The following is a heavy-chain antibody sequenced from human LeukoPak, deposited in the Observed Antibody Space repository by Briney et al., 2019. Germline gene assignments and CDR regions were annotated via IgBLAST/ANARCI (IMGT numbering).Heavy chain of an antibody. CDR3: ARARYYDFWSGHRYYFDY. V-gene: IGHV4-59*08. D-gene: IGHD3-3*01. CDR1: GGSISSYY. Sequence: PSETLSLTCTVSGGSISSYYWSWIRQPPGKGLEWIGYIYYSGSTNYNPSLKSRVTISVDTSKNQFSLKLSSVTAADTAVYYCARARYYDFWSGHRYYFDYSGQGTLVTVSS. J-gene: IGHJ4*02. CDR2: IYYSGST.